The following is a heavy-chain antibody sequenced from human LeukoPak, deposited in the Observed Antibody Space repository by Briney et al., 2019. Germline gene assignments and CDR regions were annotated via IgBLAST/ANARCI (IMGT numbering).Heavy chain of an antibody. CDR1: GRSFSDYY. Sequence: SETLSLTCGVSGRSFSDYYWGWIRQSPWGLEWIGEINHGGSANYNLSLKSRVTISVDTSKNQFSLHWSSVTAADSAVYFCARGSMRRRYFYYYMDVWGNGTTVTVSS. J-gene: IGHJ6*03. V-gene: IGHV4-34*01. CDR2: INHGGSA. CDR3: ARGSMRRRYFYYYMDV.